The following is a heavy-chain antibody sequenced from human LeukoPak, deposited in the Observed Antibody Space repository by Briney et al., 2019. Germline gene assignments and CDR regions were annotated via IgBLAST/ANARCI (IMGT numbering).Heavy chain of an antibody. J-gene: IGHJ3*02. Sequence: SETLSLTCTVSGGSINSYYWSWIRQPPGKGLEWIGYIYYNGRTNYNPSLKSRVTISVDTSKNQFSLKLTSVTAADTAVYYCARSIAVAGNDAFDIWGRGIMVTVSS. CDR1: GGSINSYY. V-gene: IGHV4-59*01. CDR2: IYYNGRT. CDR3: ARSIAVAGNDAFDI. D-gene: IGHD6-19*01.